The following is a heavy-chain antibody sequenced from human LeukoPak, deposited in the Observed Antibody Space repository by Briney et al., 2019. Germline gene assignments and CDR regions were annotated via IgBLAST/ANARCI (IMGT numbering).Heavy chain of an antibody. V-gene: IGHV4-61*08. Sequence: PSQTLSLTCTVSGGSISSGGYYWSWIRQHPGKGLEWIGYIYYSGSTNYNPSLKSRVTISVDTSKNQFSLKLSSVTAADTAVYYCARGAAGYCSGGSCGYYYYYGMDVWGKGTTVTVSS. D-gene: IGHD2-15*01. CDR3: ARGAAGYCSGGSCGYYYYYGMDV. J-gene: IGHJ6*04. CDR1: GGSISSGGYY. CDR2: IYYSGST.